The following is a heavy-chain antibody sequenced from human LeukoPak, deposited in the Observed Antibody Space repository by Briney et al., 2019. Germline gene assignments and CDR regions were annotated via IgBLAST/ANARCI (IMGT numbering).Heavy chain of an antibody. CDR1: GFTFSNYG. D-gene: IGHD2-15*01. CDR3: AKSVGGYCSGGACSGDRFDP. CDR2: IRHDGSSG. Sequence: GGSLRLSCAASGFTFSNYGVHWVRQAPGKGLEWVAFIRHDGSSGYYADSVKGRFTISRDNSKNTLYLQMNSLRAEDTAVFYCAKSVGGYCSGGACSGDRFDPWGQGTLVTVSS. J-gene: IGHJ5*02. V-gene: IGHV3-30*02.